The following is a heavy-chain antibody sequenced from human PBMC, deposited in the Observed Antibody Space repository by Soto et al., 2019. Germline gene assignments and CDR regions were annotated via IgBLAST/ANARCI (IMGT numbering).Heavy chain of an antibody. V-gene: IGHV4-30-2*01. CDR3: ARGSGYDLVVFDY. J-gene: IGHJ4*02. Sequence: SETLSFTCAVSGGSISSGGYSWSWIRQPPGKGLEWIGYIYHSGSTYYNPSLKSRVTISVDRSKNQFSLKLSSVTAADTAVYYCARGSGYDLVVFDYWGQGTLVTVSS. CDR1: GGSISSGGYS. D-gene: IGHD5-12*01. CDR2: IYHSGST.